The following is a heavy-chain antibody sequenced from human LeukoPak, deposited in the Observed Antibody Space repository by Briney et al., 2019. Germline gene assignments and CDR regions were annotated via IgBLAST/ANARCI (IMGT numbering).Heavy chain of an antibody. CDR1: GGSFSGYY. CDR2: IYYSGST. Sequence: SETLSLTCAVYGGSFSGYYWSWIRQPPGKGLEWIGYIYYSGSTYYDPSLKSRVTISVDTSKNQFSLKLSSVTAADTAVYYCARHITMVRGVIIGDDAFDIWGQGTMVTVSS. D-gene: IGHD3-10*01. J-gene: IGHJ3*02. CDR3: ARHITMVRGVIIGDDAFDI. V-gene: IGHV4-30-4*08.